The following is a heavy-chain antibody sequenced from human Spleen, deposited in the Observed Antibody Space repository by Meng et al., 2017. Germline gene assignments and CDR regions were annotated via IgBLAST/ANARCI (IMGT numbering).Heavy chain of an antibody. Sequence: GESLKISCAASGFTFNTYTMHWVRQAPGKGLEWVAFISFDGSEKYYADSVRGRFTISRDNSKNTLYLQMNSLRPEDTAVYYCARDDCGSTSCYIDSWGQG. V-gene: IGHV3-30*04. D-gene: IGHD2-2*01. CDR1: GFTFNTYT. CDR3: ARDDCGSTSCYIDS. J-gene: IGHJ4*02. CDR2: ISFDGSEK.